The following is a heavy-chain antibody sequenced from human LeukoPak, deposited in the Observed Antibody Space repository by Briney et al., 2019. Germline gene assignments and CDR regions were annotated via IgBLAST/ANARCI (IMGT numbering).Heavy chain of an antibody. J-gene: IGHJ5*02. Sequence: SVKVSCKASGGTFSSYAISWVRQAPGQGLEWMGGIIPIFGTANYAQKFQGRVTITADKSTSTAYMELSSLRSEDTAVYYCARIACSGGSCYEWNNWFDPWGQGTLVTVSS. CDR2: IIPIFGTA. D-gene: IGHD2-15*01. CDR1: GGTFSSYA. V-gene: IGHV1-69*06. CDR3: ARIACSGGSCYEWNNWFDP.